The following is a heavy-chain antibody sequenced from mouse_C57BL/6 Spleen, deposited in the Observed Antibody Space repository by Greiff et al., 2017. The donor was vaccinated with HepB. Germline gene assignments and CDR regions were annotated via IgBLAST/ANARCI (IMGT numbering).Heavy chain of an antibody. CDR2: INPRNGGT. CDR3: AREDGAGFAY. Sequence: VQLQQSGTELVKPGASVKLSCKASGYTFTSYWMHWVKQRPGQGLEWIGNINPRNGGTNYNEKLKSKATLTVDKASSTAYMQLSSLTSEDSAVYYGAREDGAGFAYWGQGTLVTVAA. J-gene: IGHJ3*01. D-gene: IGHD2-3*01. V-gene: IGHV1-53*01. CDR1: GYTFTSYW.